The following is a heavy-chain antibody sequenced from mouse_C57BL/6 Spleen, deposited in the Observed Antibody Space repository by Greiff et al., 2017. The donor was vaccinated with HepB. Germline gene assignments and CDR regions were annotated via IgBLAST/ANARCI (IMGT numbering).Heavy chain of an antibody. CDR2: ISSGGDYI. Sequence: EVQRVESGEGLVKPGGSLKLSCAASGFTFSSYAMSWVRQTPEKRLEWVAYISSGGDYIYYADTVKGRFTISRDNARNTLYLQMSSLKSEDTSMYYCTREGDGNYVFAYWGQGTLVTVSA. D-gene: IGHD2-1*01. CDR1: GFTFSSYA. J-gene: IGHJ3*01. CDR3: TREGDGNYVFAY. V-gene: IGHV5-9-1*02.